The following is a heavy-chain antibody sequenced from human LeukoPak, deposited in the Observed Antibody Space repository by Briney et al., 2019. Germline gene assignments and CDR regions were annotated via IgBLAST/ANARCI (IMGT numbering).Heavy chain of an antibody. V-gene: IGHV3-21*04. J-gene: IGHJ3*01. CDR1: GFTLSSYS. Sequence: PGGSLRLACAASGFTLSSYSMNWVRQAPGRGLEWVLSISGNSIYIYYADAVRGRFTISRDNTNNSLYLQMNSLSAEDTGVYFCARGYDFWSGDYPSGWGQGTMVTVSS. CDR2: ISGNSIYI. D-gene: IGHD3-3*01. CDR3: ARGYDFWSGDYPSG.